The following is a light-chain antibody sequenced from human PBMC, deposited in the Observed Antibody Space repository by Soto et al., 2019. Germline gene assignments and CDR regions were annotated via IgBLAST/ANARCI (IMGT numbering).Light chain of an antibody. CDR3: QQYNNRSHIT. Sequence: EIVMTQSPATLSVSPGERATLSCRASQSVSSNLAWYQQKPGQAPRLLLYGASTRATGIPARFSGSGSGREFTLTISSLQSADFAVYYCQQYNNRSHITFGPGTKVDIK. CDR2: GAS. V-gene: IGKV3-15*01. CDR1: QSVSSN. J-gene: IGKJ3*01.